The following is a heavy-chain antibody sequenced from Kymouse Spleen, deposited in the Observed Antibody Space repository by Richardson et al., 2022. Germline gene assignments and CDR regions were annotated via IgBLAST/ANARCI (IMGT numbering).Heavy chain of an antibody. CDR3: AKDRDYYGSGSSDYGMDV. D-gene: IGHD3-10*01. V-gene: IGHV3-9*01. CDR1: GFTFDDYA. J-gene: IGHJ6*02. Sequence: EVQLVESGGGLVQPGRSLRLSCAASGFTFDDYAMHWVRQAPGKGLEWVSGISWNSGSIGYADSVKGRFTISRDNAKNSLYLQMNSLRAEDTALYYCAKDRDYYGSGSSDYGMDVWGQGTTVTVSS. CDR2: ISWNSGSI.